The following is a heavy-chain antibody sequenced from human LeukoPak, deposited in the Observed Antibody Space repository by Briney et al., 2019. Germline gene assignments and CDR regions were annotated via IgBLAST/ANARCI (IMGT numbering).Heavy chain of an antibody. CDR3: ARDRAVARHY. D-gene: IGHD6-19*01. CDR1: GFTFSSYS. J-gene: IGHJ4*02. Sequence: GGSLRLSSAASGFTFSSYSMNWVRQASGKGLEWVSSISSRSSYIYYADSVKGRFTISRDNAKNSLYLQMNSLRAEDTAVYYCARDRAVARHYSGQGTLVTVSS. V-gene: IGHV3-21*01. CDR2: ISSRSSYI.